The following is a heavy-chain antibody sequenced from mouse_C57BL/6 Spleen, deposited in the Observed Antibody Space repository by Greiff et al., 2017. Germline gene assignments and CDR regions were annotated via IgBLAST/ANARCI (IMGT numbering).Heavy chain of an antibody. CDR1: GYTFTSYW. CDR2: IDPSDSYT. J-gene: IGHJ1*03. Sequence: QVQLKQPGAELVRPGTSVKLSCKASGYTFTSYWMHWVKQRPGQGLEWIGVIDPSDSYTNYNQKFKGKATLTVDTSSITSDMQLSSLTSEDSAVYYCARRVTTVTEGYFDVWGTGTTVTVSS. CDR3: ARRVTTVTEGYFDV. D-gene: IGHD1-1*01. V-gene: IGHV1-59*01.